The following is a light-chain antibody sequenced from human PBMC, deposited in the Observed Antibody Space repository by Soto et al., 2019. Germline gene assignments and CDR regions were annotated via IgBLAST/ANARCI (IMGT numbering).Light chain of an antibody. CDR2: GVY. CDR1: QSLRTNS. CDR3: QQYDTSPRT. V-gene: IGKV3-20*01. J-gene: IGKJ1*01. Sequence: ERVLTQPPRTLCLSLGERGTLSWGALQSLRTNSLAWYQQKPGQAPRLLISGVYSRAAGIPDRFSGSGSGTDFTLTISRLEPEDFAVYYCQQYDTSPRTFGQGTKVDIK.